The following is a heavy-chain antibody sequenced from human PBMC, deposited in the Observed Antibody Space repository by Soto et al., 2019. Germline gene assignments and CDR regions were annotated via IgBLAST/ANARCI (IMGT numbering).Heavy chain of an antibody. CDR3: ARDDYDILTGLLLYDY. CDR2: ISAYNGNT. Sequence: ASVKVSCKASGYTFTSYGISWVRQAPGQGLEWMGWISAYNGNTNYAQKLQGRVTMTTDTSTSTAYMELRSLRSDDTAVYYCARDDYDILTGLLLYDYWGQGTLVTSPQ. V-gene: IGHV1-18*01. CDR1: GYTFTSYG. J-gene: IGHJ4*02. D-gene: IGHD3-9*01.